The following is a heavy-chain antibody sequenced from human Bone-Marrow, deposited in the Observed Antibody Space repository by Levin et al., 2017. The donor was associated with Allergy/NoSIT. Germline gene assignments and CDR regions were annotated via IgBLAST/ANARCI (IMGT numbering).Heavy chain of an antibody. J-gene: IGHJ6*03. CDR1: GFTFSSYA. D-gene: IGHD2-2*01. V-gene: IGHV3-30*18. CDR3: AKLGYCSTTGCYDHRSGYYDVDV. Sequence: PGGSLRLSCAASGFTFSSYAMHWVRQAPGKGLEWVAVMSYDANNQYYADSVKGRFAISRDNSKNTLYLQMNSLRAEDTAVYYCAKLGYCSTTGCYDHRSGYYDVDVWGKGTTVTVSS. CDR2: MSYDANNQ.